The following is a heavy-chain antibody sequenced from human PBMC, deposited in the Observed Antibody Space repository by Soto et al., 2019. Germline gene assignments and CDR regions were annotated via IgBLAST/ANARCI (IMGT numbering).Heavy chain of an antibody. CDR1: GVTVSISH. CDR3: AKGRREQWLVPYYFDY. CDR2: IYSGGSS. D-gene: IGHD6-19*01. J-gene: IGHJ4*02. V-gene: IGHV3-53*01. Sequence: GXSLRLSGTTSGVTVSISHITWVLQAPGKGLEWASVIYSGGSSYYAVSVQGRFTISRDNSKNTLYLQMNSLRAEDTAVYYCAKGRREQWLVPYYFDYWGQGTLVTVSS.